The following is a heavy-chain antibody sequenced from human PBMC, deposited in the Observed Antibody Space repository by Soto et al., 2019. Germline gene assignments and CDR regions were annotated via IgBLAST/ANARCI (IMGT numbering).Heavy chain of an antibody. Sequence: QVHLVQSGAEVKKPGASVKVSCKGSGYTFTSYGITWVRQAPGQGLEWMGWISAHNGNTNYAQKLRGRVTVTRDTSTSTAYMELRGRRSDGTAVYDCARGRYGDYWGQGALVTVSS. CDR1: GYTFTSYG. CDR3: ARGRYGDY. J-gene: IGHJ4*02. D-gene: IGHD1-1*01. CDR2: ISAHNGNT. V-gene: IGHV1-18*01.